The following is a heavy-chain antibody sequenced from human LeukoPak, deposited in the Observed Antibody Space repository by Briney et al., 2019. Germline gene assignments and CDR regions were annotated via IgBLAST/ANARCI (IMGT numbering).Heavy chain of an antibody. CDR3: AKKRDSSSGWNWFDP. Sequence: GGSLRLSCAASGFTFSSYAMSWVRQAPGKGLERVSAISGSGGSIYYADSVKGRFTISRDNSKNTLYLQMNSLRAEDTAVYYCAKKRDSSSGWNWFDPWGQGTLVTVSS. CDR2: ISGSGGSI. V-gene: IGHV3-23*01. J-gene: IGHJ5*02. D-gene: IGHD6-19*01. CDR1: GFTFSSYA.